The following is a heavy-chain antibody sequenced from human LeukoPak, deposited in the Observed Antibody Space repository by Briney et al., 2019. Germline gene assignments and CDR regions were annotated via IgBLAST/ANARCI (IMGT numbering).Heavy chain of an antibody. V-gene: IGHV4-59*01. J-gene: IGHJ6*03. D-gene: IGHD4-11*01. Sequence: SETLSLTCTVSDDSITMYYWTWIRQPPGKGLEWIGYVDHTGSTKFNPSLNGRVSISRDTSKNLFSLRLRSVTAADTAVYFCARGRVSSSTWYSTYYYYFYMDVWGKGTTVTVSS. CDR2: VDHTGST. CDR1: DDSITMYY. CDR3: ARGRVSSSTWYSTYYYYFYMDV.